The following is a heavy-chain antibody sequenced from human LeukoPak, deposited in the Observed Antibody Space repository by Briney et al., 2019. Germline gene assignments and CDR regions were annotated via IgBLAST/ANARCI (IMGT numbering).Heavy chain of an antibody. Sequence: GASVKVSRRASGYTFTSYGISWVRQAPGQGLEWMGWISAYNGNTNYAQKLQGRVTMTTDTSTSTAYMELRSLRSDDTAVYYCARFLLVPYFDYWGQGTLVTVSS. V-gene: IGHV1-18*01. CDR2: ISAYNGNT. D-gene: IGHD6-6*01. J-gene: IGHJ4*02. CDR1: GYTFTSYG. CDR3: ARFLLVPYFDY.